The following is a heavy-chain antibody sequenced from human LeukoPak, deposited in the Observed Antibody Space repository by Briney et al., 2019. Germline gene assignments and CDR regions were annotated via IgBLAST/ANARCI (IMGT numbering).Heavy chain of an antibody. V-gene: IGHV3-30*02. Sequence: GGSLRLSCAASGFTFSSYGMHWVRQAPGKGLEWVAFIRYDGSNKYYADSVKGRFTISRDNSKNTLYLQMNSLRAEDTAVYYCAKEGGPGIVVVPAALYYFDYWGQGTLVTVSS. J-gene: IGHJ4*02. CDR3: AKEGGPGIVVVPAALYYFDY. CDR1: GFTFSSYG. CDR2: IRYDGSNK. D-gene: IGHD2-2*01.